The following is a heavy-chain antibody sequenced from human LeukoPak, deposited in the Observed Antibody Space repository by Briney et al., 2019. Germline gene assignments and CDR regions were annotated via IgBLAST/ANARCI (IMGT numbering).Heavy chain of an antibody. D-gene: IGHD5-18*01. J-gene: IGHJ4*02. CDR1: GFTFSSYA. V-gene: IGHV3-30-3*01. CDR2: ISYDGSNK. Sequence: GGSLRLSCAASGFTFSSYAMHWVLQAPGKGLEWVAVISYDGSNKYYADSVKGRFTISRDNSKNTLYLQMNSLRAEDTAVYYCARGAYSYGLEYYFDYWGQGTLVTVSS. CDR3: ARGAYSYGLEYYFDY.